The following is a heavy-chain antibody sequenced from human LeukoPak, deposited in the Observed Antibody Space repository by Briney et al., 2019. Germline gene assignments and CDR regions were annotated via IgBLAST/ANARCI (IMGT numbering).Heavy chain of an antibody. V-gene: IGHV1-18*01. CDR3: ARDGGGHNTNWFDP. Sequence: ASVKVSCKASGYTFTSYGISWVRQAPGQGLEWMGWISAYNGNTNYAQKLQGRVTMTTDTSTSTAYMELRSLRSDDTAVCYRARDGGGHNTNWFDPWGQGTLVTVSS. CDR2: ISAYNGNT. CDR1: GYTFTSYG. D-gene: IGHD3-16*01. J-gene: IGHJ5*02.